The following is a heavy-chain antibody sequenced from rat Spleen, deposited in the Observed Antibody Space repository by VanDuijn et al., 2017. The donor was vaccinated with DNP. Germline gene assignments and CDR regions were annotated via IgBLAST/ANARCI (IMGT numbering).Heavy chain of an antibody. V-gene: IGHV2-72*01. D-gene: IGHD2-1*01. CDR2: IWAGGSI. J-gene: IGHJ2*01. Sequence: QVQLKESGPGLVQPSQTLSLNCPVSGFSLTNHHVSWVRQPPGKSLVWMGTIWAGGSINYNSAVQSRLSISRDTSKSQVFLEMNSLQPEDTGTYYCARHTYAHYFDYWGQGVMVTVSS. CDR1: GFSLTNHH. CDR3: ARHTYAHYFDY.